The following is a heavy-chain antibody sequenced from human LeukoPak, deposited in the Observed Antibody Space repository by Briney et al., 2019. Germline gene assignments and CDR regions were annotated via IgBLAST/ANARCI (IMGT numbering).Heavy chain of an antibody. CDR2: ISAYNGNT. D-gene: IGHD6-19*01. CDR3: ARALAVAGTTEYFRH. Sequence: ASVKVSCKASGYTFTSYGISWVRQAPGQGLEWMGWISAYNGNTNYAQKLQGRVTMTTDTSTSTAYMELRSLRSDDTAVYYCARALAVAGTTEYFRHWGQGTLVTVSS. V-gene: IGHV1-18*01. J-gene: IGHJ1*01. CDR1: GYTFTSYG.